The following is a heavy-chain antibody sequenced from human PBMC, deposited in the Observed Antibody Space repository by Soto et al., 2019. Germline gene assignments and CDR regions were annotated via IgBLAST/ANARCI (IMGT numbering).Heavy chain of an antibody. Sequence: GGSLRLSCAASGFTFSSYAMRWVRQAPGKGLEWVSAVSGSGGSTYYADSVKGRFTISRDNSNNTLYLQMNSLRAEDTSVYYCAKDPTSYDSSAQFDSWGQGTLVTVSS. CDR1: GFTFSSYA. V-gene: IGHV3-23*01. J-gene: IGHJ4*02. D-gene: IGHD3-22*01. CDR2: VSGSGGST. CDR3: AKDPTSYDSSAQFDS.